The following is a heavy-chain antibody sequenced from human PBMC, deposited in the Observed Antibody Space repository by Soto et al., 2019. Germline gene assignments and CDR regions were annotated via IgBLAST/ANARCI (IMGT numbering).Heavy chain of an antibody. CDR1: GFTFSSYG. CDR3: ARAGVMVRGAYYYYYGMDV. D-gene: IGHD3-10*01. Sequence: GGSLRLSCAASGFTFSSYGMHWVRQAPGKGLEWVAVIWYDGSNKYYADSVKGRFTISRDNSKNTLYLQMNSLRAEDTAVYYCARAGVMVRGAYYYYYGMDVWGQGTTVTVSS. J-gene: IGHJ6*02. V-gene: IGHV3-33*01. CDR2: IWYDGSNK.